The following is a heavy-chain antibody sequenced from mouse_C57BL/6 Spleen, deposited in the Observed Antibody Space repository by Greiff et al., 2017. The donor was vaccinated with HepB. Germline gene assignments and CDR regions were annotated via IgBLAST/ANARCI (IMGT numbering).Heavy chain of an antibody. D-gene: IGHD1-1*01. V-gene: IGHV1-76*01. CDR2: IYPGSGNT. J-gene: IGHJ4*01. Sequence: VQRVESGAELVRPGASVKLSCKASGYTFTDYYINWVKQRPGQGLEWIARIYPGSGNTYYNEKFKGKATLTAEKSSSTAYMQLSSLTSEDSAVYFCAITTVYAMDYWGQGTSVTVSS. CDR3: AITTVYAMDY. CDR1: GYTFTDYY.